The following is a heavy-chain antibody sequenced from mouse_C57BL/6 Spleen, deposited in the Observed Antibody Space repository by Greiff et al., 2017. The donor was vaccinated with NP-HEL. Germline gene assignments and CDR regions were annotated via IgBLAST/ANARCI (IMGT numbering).Heavy chain of an antibody. CDR1: GYAFSSYW. CDR2: IYPGDGDT. Sequence: QVQLQQSGAELVKPGASVKISCKASGYAFSSYWMNWVKQRPGKGLEWIGQIYPGDGDTNYNGKLKGKATLTADKSSSTAYMQLSSLTSEDSAVYFCAREDYYGSSYGSMDYWGQGTSVTVSS. J-gene: IGHJ4*01. V-gene: IGHV1-80*01. D-gene: IGHD1-1*01. CDR3: AREDYYGSSYGSMDY.